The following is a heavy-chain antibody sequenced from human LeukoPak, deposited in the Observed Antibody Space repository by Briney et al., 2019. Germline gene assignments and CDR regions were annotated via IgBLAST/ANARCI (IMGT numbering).Heavy chain of an antibody. D-gene: IGHD3-22*01. V-gene: IGHV3-48*03. CDR2: ISSSGSPI. Sequence: PGGSLRLSCAASGFSFSSYEMNWVRQAPGKGLEWVSYISSSGSPIYYADSVKGRFTISRDNAKSSLYLQMNSLRAEDTAVYYCARGYSSGYYAPFFDYWGQGTLVTVSS. CDR1: GFSFSSYE. J-gene: IGHJ4*02. CDR3: ARGYSSGYYAPFFDY.